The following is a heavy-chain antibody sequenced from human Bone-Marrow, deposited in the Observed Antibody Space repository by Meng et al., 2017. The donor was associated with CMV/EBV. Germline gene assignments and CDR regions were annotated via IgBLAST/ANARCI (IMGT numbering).Heavy chain of an antibody. D-gene: IGHD4-23*01. J-gene: IGHJ3*02. CDR1: GFTFSSYG. V-gene: IGHV3-30*02. Sequence: GGSLRLSCAASGFTFSSYGMHWVRQAPGKGLEWVAFIRYDGSNKYYADSVKGRFTISRDNSKNTLYLQMNSLRAEDTAVYYCAILRGGYGGNLDAFDIWGQGKMVNVAS. CDR3: AILRGGYGGNLDAFDI. CDR2: IRYDGSNK.